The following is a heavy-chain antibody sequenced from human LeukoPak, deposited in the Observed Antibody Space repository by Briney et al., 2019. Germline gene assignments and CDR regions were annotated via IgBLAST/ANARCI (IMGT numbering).Heavy chain of an antibody. CDR1: GFASSNYW. J-gene: IGHJ4*02. D-gene: IGHD6-19*01. CDR2: IKEDGSEK. V-gene: IGHV3-7*01. Sequence: PGGSLRLSCVASGFASSNYWMGWVRQTPGKGLEWVANIKEDGSEKFYVDSVKGRFTISRDNAKNSLYLQMNSLRVEDTALYYCTRDGSGWSNYWGQGTPVTASS. CDR3: TRDGSGWSNY.